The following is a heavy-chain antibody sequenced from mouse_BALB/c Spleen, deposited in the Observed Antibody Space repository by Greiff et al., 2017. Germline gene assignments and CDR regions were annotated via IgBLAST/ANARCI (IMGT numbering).Heavy chain of an antibody. CDR1: GYTFTDYA. Sequence: VQLQQSGAELVRPGVSVKISCKGSGYTFTDYAMHWVKQSHAKSLEWIGVISTYYGDASYNQKFKGKATMTVDKSSSTAYMELARLTSEDSAIYYCARRGGLRKGYYAMDYWGQGTSVTVSS. CDR2: ISTYYGDA. D-gene: IGHD3-1*01. V-gene: IGHV1S137*01. CDR3: ARRGGLRKGYYAMDY. J-gene: IGHJ4*01.